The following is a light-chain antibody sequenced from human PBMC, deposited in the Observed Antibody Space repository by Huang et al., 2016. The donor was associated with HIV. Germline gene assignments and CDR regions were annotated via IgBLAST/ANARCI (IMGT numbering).Light chain of an antibody. Sequence: DIVMTQSPDSLAVSLGERANINCKSSQSVLYSSNNKNYLAWFQNQRGQPPKVLIYWASTRESGVPDRFSGSGSGTDFTLTISSLQAEDVAVYYCQQYYNSPITFGQGTRLEI. CDR3: QQYYNSPIT. CDR1: QSVLYSSNNKNY. V-gene: IGKV4-1*01. CDR2: WAS. J-gene: IGKJ5*01.